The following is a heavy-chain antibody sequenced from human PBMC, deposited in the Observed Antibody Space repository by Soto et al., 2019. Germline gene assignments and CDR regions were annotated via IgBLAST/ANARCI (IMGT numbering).Heavy chain of an antibody. Sequence: QERLVQSGAEVRKPGSSVKVSCKVTGGTSTRYAINWVRQAPGQGLEWVGGIVPMFGTSKYAQKFQGRVTITEDTSTNIAYMELRSMRAEDTAVYYCNRGSEYDFWSGYLWGQGTMVSVSS. J-gene: IGHJ4*02. CDR1: GGTSTRYA. CDR3: NRGSEYDFWSGYL. CDR2: IVPMFGTS. V-gene: IGHV1-69*06. D-gene: IGHD3-3*01.